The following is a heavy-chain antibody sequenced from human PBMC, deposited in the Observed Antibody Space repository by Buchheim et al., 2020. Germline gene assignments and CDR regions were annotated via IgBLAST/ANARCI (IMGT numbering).Heavy chain of an antibody. CDR2: IIPMSGTV. J-gene: IGHJ4*02. V-gene: IGHV1-69*06. CDR3: TRGTSTSPWNEMLDY. CDR1: GGTFSSHT. D-gene: IGHD1-1*01. Sequence: QVQLVQSGTEVKKPGSSVKVSCKASGGTFSSHTLNWVRQAPGQGLEWMGRIIPMSGTVNYAQNFQGRVTITADKSTRTYYMNVFSLRSDDTAVYYCTRGTSTSPWNEMLDYWGQGTL.